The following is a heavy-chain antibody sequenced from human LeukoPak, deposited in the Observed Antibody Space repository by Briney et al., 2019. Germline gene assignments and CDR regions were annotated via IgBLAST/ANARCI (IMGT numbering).Heavy chain of an antibody. D-gene: IGHD2-15*01. Sequence: PGGSLRLSCAASGFTFSNYAMIWVRQAPERGLEWVSAIHGSGGGTFYADSVKGRFTISRDNSKNTLYLQMNSLRAEDTAVYYCAKWPPLGYCSGGSCLFPDYWGQGTLVTVSS. CDR3: AKWPPLGYCSGGSCLFPDY. J-gene: IGHJ4*02. CDR1: GFTFSNYA. CDR2: IHGSGGGT. V-gene: IGHV3-23*01.